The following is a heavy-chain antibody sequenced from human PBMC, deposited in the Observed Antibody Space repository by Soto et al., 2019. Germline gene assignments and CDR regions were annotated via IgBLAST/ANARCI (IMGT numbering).Heavy chain of an antibody. J-gene: IGHJ4*02. CDR1: GFNFSAYG. V-gene: IGHV3-30*18. CDR2: LSFDASKK. D-gene: IGHD6-19*01. Sequence: GGSLRLSCAASGFNFSAYGMHWVRQAPGTGLELVALLSFDASKKYYADSVKGRFTISRDTSRNTLYLQMNSLRVEDTAVYYCAKEYSSRWYYLDDWGQGTLVTVSS. CDR3: AKEYSSRWYYLDD.